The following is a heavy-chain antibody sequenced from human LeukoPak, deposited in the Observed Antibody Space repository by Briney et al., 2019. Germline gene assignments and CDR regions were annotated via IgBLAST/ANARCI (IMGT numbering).Heavy chain of an antibody. J-gene: IGHJ1*01. Sequence: GGSLRLSCAASGFTFSSYAMSWVRQAPGKGLEWVSAISGSGGSTYYADSVKGRFTISRDNSKNTLYLQMNSLRAEDTAVYYCAKDGGRINYDSGGYYYIWAEYFQHWGQGTLVTVSS. V-gene: IGHV3-23*01. CDR3: AKDGGRINYDSGGYYYIWAEYFQH. D-gene: IGHD3-22*01. CDR2: ISGSGGST. CDR1: GFTFSSYA.